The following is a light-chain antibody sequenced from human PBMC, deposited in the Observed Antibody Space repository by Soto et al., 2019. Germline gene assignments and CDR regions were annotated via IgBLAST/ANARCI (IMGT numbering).Light chain of an antibody. CDR3: QSYDASLGGHVI. Sequence: QAVVTQPPSVSGAPGQRVTISCTGSSSYIGAGYDVHWYQQLPGTAPKLLIYANTNRPSGVPDRFSGSKSGTSASLAITGLQAEDEADYYCQSYDASLGGHVIFGGGTKLTVL. CDR2: ANT. CDR1: SSYIGAGYD. J-gene: IGLJ2*01. V-gene: IGLV1-40*01.